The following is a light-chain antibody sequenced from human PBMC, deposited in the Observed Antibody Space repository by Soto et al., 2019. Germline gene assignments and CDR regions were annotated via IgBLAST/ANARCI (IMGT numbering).Light chain of an antibody. J-gene: IGLJ3*02. Sequence: QSALTQPASVSGSPGQSITISCTGTSSDVGGYNYVSWYQQHPGKAPKLIIYEVANRPPGVSSRFSGSKSGNTASLTISGLQAEDEADYYCTSYTSGGTLVFGGGTKLTVL. V-gene: IGLV2-14*01. CDR1: SSDVGGYNY. CDR3: TSYTSGGTLV. CDR2: EVA.